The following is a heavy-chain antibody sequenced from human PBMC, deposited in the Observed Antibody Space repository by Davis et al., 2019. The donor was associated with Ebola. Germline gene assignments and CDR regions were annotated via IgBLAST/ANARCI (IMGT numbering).Heavy chain of an antibody. J-gene: IGHJ4*02. D-gene: IGHD6-13*01. CDR3: ARDSEYSSSWYLHGVAWDY. CDR1: GYTFTSYG. V-gene: IGHV1-18*01. Sequence: ASVKVSCKASGYTFTSYGISWVRQAPGQGLEWMGWISAYNGNTNYAQKLQGRVTMTTHTSTSTAYMEMGILRSDDTAVYYCARDSEYSSSWYLHGVAWDYWGQGTLVTVSS. CDR2: ISAYNGNT.